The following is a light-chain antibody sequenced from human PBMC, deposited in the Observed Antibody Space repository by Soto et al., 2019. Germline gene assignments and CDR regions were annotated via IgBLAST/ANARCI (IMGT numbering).Light chain of an antibody. J-gene: IGLJ3*02. V-gene: IGLV2-14*01. CDR3: SPYRINNPWV. CDR1: SNDVGAYNY. Sequence: QSALTQPASVSGSPGRSITISCTGTSNDVGAYNYVSWYRQHPGKAPKLMIYEVTYRPSGVSDRFSGSRSGNTASLTISGLQAEDEADYYCSPYRINNPWVFGGGTQVTVL. CDR2: EVT.